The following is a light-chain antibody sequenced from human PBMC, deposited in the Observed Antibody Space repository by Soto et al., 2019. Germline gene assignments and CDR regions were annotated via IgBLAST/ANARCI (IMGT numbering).Light chain of an antibody. CDR2: AVS. CDR3: ISYTGSSTSYV. V-gene: IGLV2-14*01. CDR1: SSDVGSYDH. Sequence: QSALTQPASVSGSPGQSITISCSGTSSDVGSYDHVAWYQQFPGKTPKLMIYAVSSRPSGVSNRFSGSKSGNTASLTISGLQAEDEADYYCISYTGSSTSYVFGTGTKVTVL. J-gene: IGLJ1*01.